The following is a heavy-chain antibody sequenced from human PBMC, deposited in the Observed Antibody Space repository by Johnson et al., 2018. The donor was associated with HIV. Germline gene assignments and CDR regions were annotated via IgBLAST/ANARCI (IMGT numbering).Heavy chain of an antibody. CDR2: ISYDGSNK. D-gene: IGHD5-24*01. CDR3: AKDWDRWLQPPGDAFDI. Sequence: QVQLVESGGGVVQPGRSLRLSCAASGFTFSSYAMHWVRQAPGKGLEWVAVISYDGSNKYYADSVKGRFTISRDNSKSTLYLQMNSLRVEDTAVYYCAKDWDRWLQPPGDAFDIRGRGTMVTVSS. J-gene: IGHJ3*02. CDR1: GFTFSSYA. V-gene: IGHV3-30*14.